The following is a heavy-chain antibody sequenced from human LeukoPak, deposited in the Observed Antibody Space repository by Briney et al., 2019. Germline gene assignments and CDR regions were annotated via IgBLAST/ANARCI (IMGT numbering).Heavy chain of an antibody. CDR3: ASYSGRQPAYGWFDP. D-gene: IGHD6-19*01. J-gene: IGHJ5*02. CDR2: IIPIFGTA. V-gene: IGHV1-69*01. CDR1: GGTFSSYA. Sequence: SVKVSCKASGGTFSSYAIRWVRQAPGQGLEWMGGIIPIFGTANYAQKFQGRVTITADESTSTAYMELSSLRSEDTAVYYCASYSGRQPAYGWFDPWGQGTLVTVSS.